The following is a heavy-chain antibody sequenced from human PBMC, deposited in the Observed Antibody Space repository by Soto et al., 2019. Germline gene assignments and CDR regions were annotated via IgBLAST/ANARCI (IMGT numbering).Heavy chain of an antibody. J-gene: IGHJ2*01. Sequence: PGGPLRLSCAASGFTFSSYWMSWVRQAPGKGLEWVANIKQDGSEKYYVDSVKGRFTISRDNAKNSLYLQMNSLRAEDTAVYYCARVPYYYDSSGYSYWYFDLWGRGTLVTVSS. CDR3: ARVPYYYDSSGYSYWYFDL. CDR1: GFTFSSYW. V-gene: IGHV3-7*03. D-gene: IGHD3-22*01. CDR2: IKQDGSEK.